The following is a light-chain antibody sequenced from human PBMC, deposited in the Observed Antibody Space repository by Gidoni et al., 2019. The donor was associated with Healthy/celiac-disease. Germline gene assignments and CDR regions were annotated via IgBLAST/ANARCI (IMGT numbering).Light chain of an antibody. CDR1: SSNIGSNT. V-gene: IGLV1-44*01. CDR2: SNN. Sequence: QSVLTQPPSASGAAGQRVTISCSGSSSNIGSNTVNWYQQLPGTGPKLLIYSNNQRPSGVPDRFSGSKSGTSASLAISGLQSEDEADYYCAAWDDSLNGVVFGGGTKLTVL. J-gene: IGLJ2*01. CDR3: AAWDDSLNGVV.